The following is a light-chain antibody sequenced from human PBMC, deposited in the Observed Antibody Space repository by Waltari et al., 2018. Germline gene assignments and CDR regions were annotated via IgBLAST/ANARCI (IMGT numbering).Light chain of an antibody. Sequence: DIVVTQSPDSLTVSLGATAPIRCKSSQSLLSTSDHRNHLAWYQQKPGQPPNLLIYRASSRESGVPDRFSAYGSGTDFTLTISSLQAEDVAVYYCQQYINPPYTFGQGTKLQI. J-gene: IGKJ2*01. CDR2: RAS. CDR1: QSLLSTSDHRNH. CDR3: QQYINPPYT. V-gene: IGKV4-1*01.